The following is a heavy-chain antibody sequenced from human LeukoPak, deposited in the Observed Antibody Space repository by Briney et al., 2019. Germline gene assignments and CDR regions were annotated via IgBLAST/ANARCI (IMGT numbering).Heavy chain of an antibody. CDR2: INHSGST. Sequence: SETLSLTCAVYGGSFSGYYWSWIRQPPGKGLEWIGEINHSGSTNYNPSLKSRVTISVDTSKNQFSLKLSSVTAADTAVYYCARATGLYYDYVWGSYRSPYYFDYRGQGTLVTVSS. CDR1: GGSFSGYY. V-gene: IGHV4-34*01. CDR3: ARATGLYYDYVWGSYRSPYYFDY. D-gene: IGHD3-16*02. J-gene: IGHJ4*02.